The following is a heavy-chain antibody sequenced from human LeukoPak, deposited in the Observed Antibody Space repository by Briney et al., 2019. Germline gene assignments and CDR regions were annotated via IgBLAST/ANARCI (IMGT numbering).Heavy chain of an antibody. CDR1: GFTFSSYG. V-gene: IGHV3-7*01. J-gene: IGHJ5*02. Sequence: GGSLRLSCAASGFTFSSYGMHWVRQAPGKGLEWVATIKPDGSAQYYVDSVKGRFTISRDNAKNSLFLQINSLRAEDTAVYYCANGGTYSSGPWGQGTLVTVSS. D-gene: IGHD3-22*01. CDR2: IKPDGSAQ. CDR3: ANGGTYSSGP.